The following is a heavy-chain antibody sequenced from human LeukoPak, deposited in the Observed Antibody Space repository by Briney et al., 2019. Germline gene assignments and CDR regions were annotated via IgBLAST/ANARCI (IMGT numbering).Heavy chain of an antibody. J-gene: IGHJ4*02. Sequence: GGSLRLSCAASGFTFSSYAMSWVRQAPGKGLEWVSAISGSGGSTYYADSVKGRFTISRDNSKNTLYLQMNSLRVEDTAVYYCAKASWIQLWLPDYWGQGTLVTVSS. D-gene: IGHD5-18*01. CDR3: AKASWIQLWLPDY. CDR1: GFTFSSYA. V-gene: IGHV3-23*01. CDR2: ISGSGGST.